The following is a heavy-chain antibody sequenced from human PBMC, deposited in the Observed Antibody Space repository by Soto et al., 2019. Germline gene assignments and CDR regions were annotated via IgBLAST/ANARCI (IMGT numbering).Heavy chain of an antibody. Sequence: ASVKVSCKASGYSFTGYYLHWVRQAPGQGLEWMGWINPDRGDTNSAQKFQGRVTMTRDTSISTAYMELNRLRSDDTAVYYCATIGFDYSYGMDVWGQGTTVTVSS. CDR2: INPDRGDT. J-gene: IGHJ6*02. D-gene: IGHD3-3*01. CDR3: ATIGFDYSYGMDV. CDR1: GYSFTGYY. V-gene: IGHV1-2*02.